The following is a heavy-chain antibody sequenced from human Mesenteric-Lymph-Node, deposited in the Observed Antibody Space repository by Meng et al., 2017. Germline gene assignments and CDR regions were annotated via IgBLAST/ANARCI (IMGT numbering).Heavy chain of an antibody. J-gene: IGHJ4*01. Sequence: QVQLQESGPGLVKPSQTLSLTCTVSGGSFSSGGHSWSWIRQHPGKGLEWIAYIYYSGSTYYNPSLKSRVILSVDTSKNQFSLKLSSVTAADTAVYYCARVDSSGYFLDYWGQGTLVTVSS. CDR2: IYYSGST. CDR1: GGSFSSGGHS. V-gene: IGHV4-31*03. D-gene: IGHD3-22*01. CDR3: ARVDSSGYFLDY.